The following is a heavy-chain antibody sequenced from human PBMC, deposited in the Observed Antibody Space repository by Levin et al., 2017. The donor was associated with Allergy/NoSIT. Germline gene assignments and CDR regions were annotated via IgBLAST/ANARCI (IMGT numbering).Heavy chain of an antibody. Sequence: SETLSLTCTVSGGSISSSSYYWGWIRQPPGKGLEWFGSFYYSGSTYSNPSLKSRVTISVDTSKNQFSLKLTSVTAADTAVYYCARHRGEAGSVTVDYWGQGILVTVSS. D-gene: IGHD2-21*02. CDR3: ARHRGEAGSVTVDY. V-gene: IGHV4-39*01. J-gene: IGHJ4*02. CDR1: GGSISSSSYY. CDR2: FYYSGST.